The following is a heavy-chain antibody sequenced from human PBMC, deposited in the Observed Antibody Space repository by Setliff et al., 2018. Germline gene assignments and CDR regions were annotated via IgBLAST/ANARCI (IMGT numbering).Heavy chain of an antibody. D-gene: IGHD3-3*01. Sequence: GSLRLSCAASGFMFSTYGMHWVRQAPGKGLEWVAYIRSDGSNKYYTDLVKGRFSITRDNSKNTLYLQMNSLRLEDTAVYYCATDSGSSRLYNFWSGYSPNWGQGTLVTVSS. V-gene: IGHV3-30*02. CDR2: IRSDGSNK. CDR1: GFMFSTYG. CDR3: ATDSGSSRLYNFWSGYSPN. J-gene: IGHJ4*02.